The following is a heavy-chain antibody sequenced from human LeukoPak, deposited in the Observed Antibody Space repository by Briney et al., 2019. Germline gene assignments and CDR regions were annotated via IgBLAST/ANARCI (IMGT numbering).Heavy chain of an antibody. CDR3: ARDQEENWFDP. CDR2: ILPILGIA. Sequence: SVKVSCKASGGTFSSYAISWGRQAPGQGLEWMGRILPILGIANYAQKFQCRVTITAHKSTTTAYMELSSLRPEDTAVYYCARDQEENWFDPWGQGTLVTVSS. J-gene: IGHJ5*02. V-gene: IGHV1-69*04. CDR1: GGTFSSYA.